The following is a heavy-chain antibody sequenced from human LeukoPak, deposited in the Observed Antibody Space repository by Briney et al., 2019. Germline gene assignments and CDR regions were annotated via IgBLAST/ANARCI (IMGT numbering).Heavy chain of an antibody. V-gene: IGHV1-69*13. CDR2: IIPIFGTA. D-gene: IGHD6-13*01. Sequence: SVKVSCXASGGTFSNYAISWVRQAHGQGLEWMAGIIPIFGTANYAQKFQGRVTITADESTSTAYMELSSLRSEDTAVYYCARTQAIAAAGLDDAFDIWGQGTMVTVSS. CDR3: ARTQAIAAAGLDDAFDI. J-gene: IGHJ3*02. CDR1: GGTFSNYA.